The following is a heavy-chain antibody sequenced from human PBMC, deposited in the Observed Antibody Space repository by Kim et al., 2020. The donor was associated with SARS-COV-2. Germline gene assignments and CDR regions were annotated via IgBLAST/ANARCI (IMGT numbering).Heavy chain of an antibody. D-gene: IGHD5-12*01. J-gene: IGHJ4*02. CDR2: NI. V-gene: IGHV1-3*01. CDR3: ARDLVHTGYDY. Sequence: NIKYSQRFQGRVTLTWDTSANTAYMELGSLGSEDTAVYYCARDLVHTGYDYWGQGTLVAVSS.